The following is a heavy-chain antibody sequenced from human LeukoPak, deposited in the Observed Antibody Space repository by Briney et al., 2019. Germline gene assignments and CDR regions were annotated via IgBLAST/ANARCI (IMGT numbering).Heavy chain of an antibody. CDR3: ARDPRRWLQPGGFDY. CDR1: GFTFSSYW. Sequence: PGGSLRLSCAASGFTFSSYWMHWVRQAPGKGLVWVSRINSDGSSTSYADSVKGRFTISRDSAKNTLYLQMNSLRAEDTAVYYCARDPRRWLQPGGFDYWGQGTLVTVSS. V-gene: IGHV3-74*01. D-gene: IGHD5-24*01. J-gene: IGHJ4*02. CDR2: INSDGSST.